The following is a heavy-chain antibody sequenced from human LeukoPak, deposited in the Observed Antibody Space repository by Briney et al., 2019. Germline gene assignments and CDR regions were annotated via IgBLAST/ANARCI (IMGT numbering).Heavy chain of an antibody. J-gene: IGHJ2*01. CDR3: ARVYLTMIVESYGYFDL. CDR1: GGTFSSYA. CDR2: IIPILGIA. D-gene: IGHD3-22*01. Sequence: SVKVSCKASGGTFSSYAISWVRQAPGQGLEWMGRIIPILGIANYAQKFQGRVTITADKSTSTAYMELSSLRSEDTAVYYCARVYLTMIVESYGYFDLWGRGTLVTVSS. V-gene: IGHV1-69*04.